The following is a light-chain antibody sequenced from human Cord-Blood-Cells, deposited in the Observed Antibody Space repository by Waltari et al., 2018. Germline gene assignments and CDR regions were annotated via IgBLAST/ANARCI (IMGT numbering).Light chain of an antibody. Sequence: QSALTHPSPVSGSPGQPITISCTGTSSDVWIYNLVSWYQQHPGKAPKLLIYEGSKRRSGVSNRCFGSKSGNTSSLTMSGLQGEDEADYYCCSHAGSSSWVIGGGTTLT. CDR2: EGS. CDR3: CSHAGSSSWV. CDR1: SSDVWIYNL. V-gene: IGLV2-23*01. J-gene: IGLJ3*02.